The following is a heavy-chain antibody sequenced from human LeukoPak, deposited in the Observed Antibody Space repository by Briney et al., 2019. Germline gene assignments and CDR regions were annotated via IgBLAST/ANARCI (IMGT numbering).Heavy chain of an antibody. J-gene: IGHJ6*03. CDR2: IIPIFGTA. CDR1: GGTFSSYA. V-gene: IGHV1-69*13. Sequence: GASVKVSCKASGGTFSSYAISWVRQAPGHGREGMGGIIPIFGTANYAQKFQGRVTITADESTSTAYMELSSLRSEDTAVYYCARDSRDLLAVQGDYYYYMDVWGKGTTVTVSS. CDR3: ARDSRDLLAVQGDYYYYMDV. D-gene: IGHD1-1*01.